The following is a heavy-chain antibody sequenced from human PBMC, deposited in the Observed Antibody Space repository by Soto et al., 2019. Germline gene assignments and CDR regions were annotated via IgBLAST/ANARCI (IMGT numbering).Heavy chain of an antibody. V-gene: IGHV5-51*01. J-gene: IGHJ3*01. CDR1: GYTFTINC. CDR2: IFPIDSDT. CDR3: ATPGGRDFNAFDV. D-gene: IGHD2-21*02. Sequence: GESLKSAGKGSGYTFTINCIGWVLQMPGKGLEWMGIIFPIDSDTRYSPSSQGQVTISADNSISTAYLQWSSLKASDTAIYYCATPGGRDFNAFDVWGQGTMVTVSS.